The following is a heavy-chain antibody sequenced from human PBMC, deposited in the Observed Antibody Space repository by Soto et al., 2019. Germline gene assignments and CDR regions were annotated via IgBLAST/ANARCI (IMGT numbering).Heavy chain of an antibody. J-gene: IGHJ4*02. V-gene: IGHV4-34*01. D-gene: IGHD6-19*01. Sequence: SETLSLTCAVSGGSFNYYYWTWIRQPPGKGLEWIGEINHSGSTNYNPSLKGRVTISVDTTKSQFSLTLNSVTAADTAVYYCARGGAGGWYLDHWGQETLVTVSS. CDR1: GGSFNYYY. CDR3: ARGGAGGWYLDH. CDR2: INHSGST.